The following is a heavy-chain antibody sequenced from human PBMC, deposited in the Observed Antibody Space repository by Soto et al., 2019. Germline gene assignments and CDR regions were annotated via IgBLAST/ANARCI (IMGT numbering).Heavy chain of an antibody. J-gene: IGHJ4*02. CDR2: INHSGSA. V-gene: IGHV4-34*01. CDR3: ARGLITGSQYSGGRDYCDS. Sequence: QVQLQQSGAGLLKPSETLSLTCDVYGGSFSGYIWTWIRQTPGKGLQWIGQINHSGSANYNPSLNGPGPLSVHSSTSQFSLELSSVTAADTAVYYCARGLITGSQYSGGRDYCDSWGQGTQVTVSS. CDR1: GGSFSGYI. D-gene: IGHD1-26*01.